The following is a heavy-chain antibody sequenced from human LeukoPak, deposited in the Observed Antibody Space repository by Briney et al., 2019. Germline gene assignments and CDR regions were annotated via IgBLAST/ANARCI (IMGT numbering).Heavy chain of an antibody. J-gene: IGHJ6*02. V-gene: IGHV1-18*01. CDR3: ARDQEMGYYYGMDV. CDR2: ISAYNGNT. CDR1: GYTFTSYG. D-gene: IGHD5-24*01. Sequence: VASVKVSCKASGYTFTSYGISWVRQAPGQGLEWMGWISAYNGNTNYAQKLQARVTMTTDTSTSTAYMELRSLRSDDTAVYYCARDQEMGYYYGMDVWGQGTTVTVSS.